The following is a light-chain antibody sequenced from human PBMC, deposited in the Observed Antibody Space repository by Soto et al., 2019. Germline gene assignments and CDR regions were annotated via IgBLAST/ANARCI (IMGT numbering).Light chain of an antibody. CDR1: QSVSSY. J-gene: IGKJ1*01. CDR3: QQYGVTPRT. V-gene: IGKV3-20*01. Sequence: EIVLTQSPGTLSLSPGERATLSCRASQSVSSYLAWYQQKPGQAPRLLIYGASSRATGIADRIRGSGSGTDFTLTISSLEPEDFAVYYCQQYGVTPRTFGQGTKVDIK. CDR2: GAS.